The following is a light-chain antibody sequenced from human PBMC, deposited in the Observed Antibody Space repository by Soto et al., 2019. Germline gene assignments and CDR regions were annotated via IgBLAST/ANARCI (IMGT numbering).Light chain of an antibody. Sequence: EIVLMQSPGTLSLSPGERATLSCRASQSVSSYYLAWYQQKPGQAPRLLIYGASSRATGIPNRFSGSGSGTDFTLTISRLEPEDFAVYYCQQYGTSPPWTFGQGTKVDIK. CDR2: GAS. CDR3: QQYGTSPPWT. J-gene: IGKJ1*01. V-gene: IGKV3-20*01. CDR1: QSVSSYY.